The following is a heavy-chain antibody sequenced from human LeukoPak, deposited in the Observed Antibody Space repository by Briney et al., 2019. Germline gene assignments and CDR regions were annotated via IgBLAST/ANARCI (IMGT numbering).Heavy chain of an antibody. CDR1: GFTFSRFA. CDR2: ISYDGSNK. Sequence: PGRSLRLSCAASGFTFSRFAIHWVRQAPGRGLEWVAVISYDGSNKDYVDSVKGRFTISRDNSMNTLYLQMNSLRAEDTAVYYCARDEGGFDPWGQGTLVTVSS. V-gene: IGHV3-30*14. J-gene: IGHJ5*02. CDR3: ARDEGGFDP.